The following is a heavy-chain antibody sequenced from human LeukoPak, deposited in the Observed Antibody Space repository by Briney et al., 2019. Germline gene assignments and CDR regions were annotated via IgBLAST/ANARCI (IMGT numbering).Heavy chain of an antibody. CDR2: IYYSGST. V-gene: IGHV4-30-4*01. J-gene: IGHJ5*02. Sequence: PSETLSLTCTVSGGSISSGDYYWRWIRQPPGKGLEWIGYIYYSGSTYYNPSLKSRVTISIQTSKNQFSLKLTSVTAADTAVYYCAGDYGDLLTGIRFDTWGQGTLVTVSS. CDR1: GGSISSGDYY. CDR3: AGDYGDLLTGIRFDT. D-gene: IGHD4-17*01.